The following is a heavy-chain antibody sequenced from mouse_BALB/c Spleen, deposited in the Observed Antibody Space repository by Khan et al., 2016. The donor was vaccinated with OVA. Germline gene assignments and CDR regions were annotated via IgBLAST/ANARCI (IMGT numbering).Heavy chain of an antibody. D-gene: IGHD3-3*01. CDR2: IWAGGST. Sequence: QVQLKESGPGLVAPSQSLSITCTVYGYSLTRYGVHWVRQPPGKGLEWLGLIWAGGSTNYNWALMSSLSISIEHSTSLVFFIMNRLQTEDTALYYCARSKYLARYWGQGTTLTVAS. J-gene: IGHJ2*01. CDR3: ARSKYLARY. CDR1: GYSLTRYG. V-gene: IGHV2-9*02.